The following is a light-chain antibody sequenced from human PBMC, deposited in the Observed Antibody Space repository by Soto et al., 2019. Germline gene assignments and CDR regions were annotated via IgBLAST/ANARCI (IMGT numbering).Light chain of an antibody. V-gene: IGLV2-11*01. CDR1: SSDVGGYNY. J-gene: IGLJ3*02. Sequence: QSALTQPRSVSGSPGQSVTISCTGTSSDVGGYNYVSWYQQHPGKAPKLMIYDVNKRPSGVPDRFSASKSGNTASLTISGLQAEDEADYYCCSYAGSYNGVFGGGTQLTVL. CDR2: DVN. CDR3: CSYAGSYNGV.